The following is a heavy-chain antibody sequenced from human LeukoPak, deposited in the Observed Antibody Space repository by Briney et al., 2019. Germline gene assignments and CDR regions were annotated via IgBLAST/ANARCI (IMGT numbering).Heavy chain of an antibody. J-gene: IGHJ4*02. D-gene: IGHD3-3*01. CDR3: ARDYDFWSGYYPDY. CDR1: GFTFSSYA. CDR2: ISYDGSNK. Sequence: GRSLRLSCAASGFTFSSYAMHWVRQAPGKGLEWVAVISYDGSNKYYADSVKGRFTISRDNSKNTLYLQMNSLRAKDTAVYYCARDYDFWSGYYPDYWGQGTLVTVSS. V-gene: IGHV3-30-3*01.